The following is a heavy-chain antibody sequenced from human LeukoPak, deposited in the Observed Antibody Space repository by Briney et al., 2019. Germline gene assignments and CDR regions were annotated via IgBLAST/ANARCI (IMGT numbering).Heavy chain of an antibody. Sequence: SQTLSLTCAISGDSVSSNSAAWNWIRQSPSRGLEWLGRTYYSSKWYTDYAVSVKGRITINADTSKNQFSLQLNSVTPEDTAVYYCARHYHQLFLYWYFDLWGRGTLVTVSS. CDR2: TYYSSKWYT. CDR3: ARHYHQLFLYWYFDL. V-gene: IGHV6-1*01. J-gene: IGHJ2*01. CDR1: GDSVSSNSAA. D-gene: IGHD2-2*01.